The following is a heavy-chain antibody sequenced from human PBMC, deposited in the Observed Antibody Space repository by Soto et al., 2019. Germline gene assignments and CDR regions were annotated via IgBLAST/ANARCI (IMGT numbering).Heavy chain of an antibody. CDR1: GFTFSRYG. D-gene: IGHD3-3*01. CDR3: AKVLQYYDFWSGYYNYYYGMDV. CDR2: ISYDGSNK. Sequence: PGGSLRLSCAASGFTFSRYGMHWVRQAPGKGLEWVAVISYDGSNKYYADSVKGRFTISRDNSKNTLYLQMNSLRAEDTAVYYCAKVLQYYDFWSGYYNYYYGMDVWGQGTTVTVSS. J-gene: IGHJ6*02. V-gene: IGHV3-30*18.